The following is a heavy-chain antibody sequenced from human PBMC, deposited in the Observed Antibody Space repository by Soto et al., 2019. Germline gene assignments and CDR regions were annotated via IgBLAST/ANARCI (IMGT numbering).Heavy chain of an antibody. D-gene: IGHD6-19*01. J-gene: IGHJ4*02. CDR1: GFTFSSYS. Sequence: EVQLVESGGGLVKPGGSLRLSCAASGFTFSSYSMNWVRQAPGKGLEWVSSISSSSSYIYYADSVKGRFTISRDNAKNSLYLQMISMRAEDTAVYYCARAQGLWLALDYWGQGTLVTVSS. CDR3: ARAQGLWLALDY. V-gene: IGHV3-21*01. CDR2: ISSSSSYI.